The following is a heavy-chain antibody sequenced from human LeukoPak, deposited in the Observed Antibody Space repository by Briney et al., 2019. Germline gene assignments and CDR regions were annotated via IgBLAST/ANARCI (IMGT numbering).Heavy chain of an antibody. D-gene: IGHD1-1*01. Sequence: SETLSPTCTVSGGSLSSYYWSWIRQPPGKGLEWIGYIYYSGSTNYNPSLKSRVAISVDTSKNQFSLKLSSVTAADTAVYYCARVGGTNYYYYGMDVWGQGTTVTVSS. V-gene: IGHV4-59*01. CDR1: GGSLSSYY. CDR2: IYYSGST. J-gene: IGHJ6*02. CDR3: ARVGGTNYYYYGMDV.